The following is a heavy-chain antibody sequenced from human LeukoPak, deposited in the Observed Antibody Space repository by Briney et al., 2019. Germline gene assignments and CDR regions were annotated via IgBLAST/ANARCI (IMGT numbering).Heavy chain of an antibody. CDR3: ARRPHYVDYYYGMDV. CDR1: GGTFSSYA. CDR2: IIPIFGTA. Sequence: SVKVSCKASGGTFSSYAISWVRQAPGQGLEWMGGIIPIFGTANYAQKFQGRVTITADESTSTAYMELSSLRSEDTAVYYCARRPHYVDYYYGMDVWGQRTTVTVSS. D-gene: IGHD4-17*01. V-gene: IGHV1-69*13. J-gene: IGHJ6*02.